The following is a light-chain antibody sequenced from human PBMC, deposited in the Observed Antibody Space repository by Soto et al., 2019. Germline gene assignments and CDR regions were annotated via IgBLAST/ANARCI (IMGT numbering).Light chain of an antibody. J-gene: IGLJ1*01. CDR3: NSYTSSTTYV. Sequence: QSALTQPPSVSGSPGQSVTISCTGTSSDIGSYNHVCWYQQAPGTAPKLMIYEVNNRPSGVPDRFSGSKSGNTASLTISGLLAEDEADYYCNSYTSSTTYVFGTGTKLTVL. V-gene: IGLV2-18*02. CDR2: EVN. CDR1: SSDIGSYNH.